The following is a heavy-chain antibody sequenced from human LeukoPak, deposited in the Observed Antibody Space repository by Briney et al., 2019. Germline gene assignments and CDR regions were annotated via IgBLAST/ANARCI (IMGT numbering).Heavy chain of an antibody. J-gene: IGHJ3*02. D-gene: IGHD1-26*01. V-gene: IGHV4-4*07. CDR1: GGSISSYY. Sequence: PSETLSLTCTVSGGSISSYYWSWIRQPAGKGLEWIGRIYTSGSTNYNPSLKSRVTISVDTSKNQFSLKLSSVTAADTAVYYCARPAAGGLWGLDAFDIWGQGTMVTVSS. CDR3: ARPAAGGLWGLDAFDI. CDR2: IYTSGST.